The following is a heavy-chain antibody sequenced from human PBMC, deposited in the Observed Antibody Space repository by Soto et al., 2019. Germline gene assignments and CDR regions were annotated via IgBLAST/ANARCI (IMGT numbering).Heavy chain of an antibody. Sequence: AGGSLRLSCAASGFAFSSYAMHWVRQAPGKGLEWVAVISYDGSNKYYADSVKGRFTISRDNSKNTLYLQMNSLRAEDTAVYYCARGARYYYDSSGYYQTGFDYWGQGTLVTVSS. CDR2: ISYDGSNK. D-gene: IGHD3-22*01. CDR3: ARGARYYYDSSGYYQTGFDY. CDR1: GFAFSSYA. J-gene: IGHJ4*02. V-gene: IGHV3-30-3*01.